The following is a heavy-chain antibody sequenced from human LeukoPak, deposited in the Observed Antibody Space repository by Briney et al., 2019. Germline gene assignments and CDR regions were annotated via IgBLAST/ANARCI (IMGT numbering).Heavy chain of an antibody. J-gene: IGHJ4*02. Sequence: SETLSLTCTVSGGSINGDGYYWTWIRQPAGKGLEWIGRISINGGTKYNPSLKSRVTISMDTSKNQFSLNLNSVTAADSAVYYCAVEGDYYDSNGYHRGQGTLVTVSS. V-gene: IGHV4-61*02. CDR3: AVEGDYYDSNGYH. CDR2: ISINGGT. CDR1: GGSINGDGYY. D-gene: IGHD3-22*01.